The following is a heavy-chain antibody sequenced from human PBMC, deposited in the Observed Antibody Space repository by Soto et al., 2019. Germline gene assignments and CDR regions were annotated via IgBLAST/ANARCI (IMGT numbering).Heavy chain of an antibody. CDR1: GFTFSTYE. D-gene: IGHD3-22*01. J-gene: IGHJ4*02. CDR2: INTRGTTT. Sequence: EVQLVESGGGVVQPGGSLRLSCAASGFTFSTYEMNWVRQAPGKGLEWVSYINTRGTTTYNADSVKGRFTISRDNAKNSLFLQMDSLRAEDTAVYYCVREVMVITSPFDYWGQGTLVTVSS. CDR3: VREVMVITSPFDY. V-gene: IGHV3-48*03.